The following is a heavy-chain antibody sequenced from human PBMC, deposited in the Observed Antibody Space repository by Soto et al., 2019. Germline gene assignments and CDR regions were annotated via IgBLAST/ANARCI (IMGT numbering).Heavy chain of an antibody. V-gene: IGHV3-48*01. CDR3: WRVRGTTLSLLYFDN. CDR1: RFTFNGYG. J-gene: IGHJ4*02. Sequence: AGGSLRPSCAASRFTFNGYGMICDRLPPGKGLEWVSYISTSSSTIYYADSVKGRFAISRDNDKNSLYLQMNSLRGEDTAVYYCWRVRGTTLSLLYFDNWGQGTLVTVSS. CDR2: ISTSSSTI. D-gene: IGHD3-16*01.